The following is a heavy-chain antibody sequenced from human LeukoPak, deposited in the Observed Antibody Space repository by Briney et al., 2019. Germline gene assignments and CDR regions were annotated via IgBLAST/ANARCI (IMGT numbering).Heavy chain of an antibody. D-gene: IGHD3-3*01. Sequence: PGGSVRLSCAASGLTFSNHWMSWVRQAPGMGPEGVANIKQDGGETYYMNSVKGRFTISRDNAKNALYLHMSKLRVEDTAVYYCASLGSGYYVNFFDPWGQGTLVTVSS. CDR2: IKQDGGET. CDR1: GLTFSNHW. CDR3: ASLGSGYYVNFFDP. J-gene: IGHJ5*02. V-gene: IGHV3-7*01.